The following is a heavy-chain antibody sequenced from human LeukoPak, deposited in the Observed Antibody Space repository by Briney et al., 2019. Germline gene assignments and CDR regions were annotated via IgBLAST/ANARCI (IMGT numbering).Heavy chain of an antibody. V-gene: IGHV3-23*01. CDR3: AKGRGLSYDYGVDY. CDR2: ISGSGGRT. D-gene: IGHD4-17*01. Sequence: GGSLRLSCAASGFTFSSYAMSWVRQAPGKGLEWVSSISGSGGRTHYADSVRGRFTISRDNAKNSLYLQMNSLRAEDMALYYCAKGRGLSYDYGVDYWGQGTLVTVSS. CDR1: GFTFSSYA. J-gene: IGHJ4*02.